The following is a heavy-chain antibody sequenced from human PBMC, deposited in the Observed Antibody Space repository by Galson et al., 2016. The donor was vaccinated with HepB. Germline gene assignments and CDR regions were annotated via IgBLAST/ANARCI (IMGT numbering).Heavy chain of an antibody. D-gene: IGHD1-7*01. V-gene: IGHV3-30-3*01. CDR3: ARDQKYSGTDFYFGMDV. Sequence: SLRLSYAASGFTFSQFAVQWVRQAPGKGLERVAVISYDGTRKNYKDSEKGRFTVSRDDSKNRLYLQMNTLRPEDTAVYYCARDQKYSGTDFYFGMDVWGKGATVTVSS. J-gene: IGHJ6*04. CDR1: GFTFSQFA. CDR2: ISYDGTRK.